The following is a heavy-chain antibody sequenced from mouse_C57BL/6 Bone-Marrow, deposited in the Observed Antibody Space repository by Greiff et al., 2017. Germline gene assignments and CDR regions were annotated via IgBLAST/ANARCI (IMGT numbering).Heavy chain of an antibody. CDR3: ASGLYYYGSSYYYWYFDV. Sequence: QVQLQQSGAELARPGASVKLSCKASGYTFTSYGISWVKQRTGQGLEWIGEIYPRSGNTYYNEKFKGKATLTADKSSSTAYMELRSLTSEDSAVXVCASGLYYYGSSYYYWYFDVWGKGTTVTVSS. V-gene: IGHV1-81*01. J-gene: IGHJ1*03. CDR2: IYPRSGNT. D-gene: IGHD1-1*01. CDR1: GYTFTSYG.